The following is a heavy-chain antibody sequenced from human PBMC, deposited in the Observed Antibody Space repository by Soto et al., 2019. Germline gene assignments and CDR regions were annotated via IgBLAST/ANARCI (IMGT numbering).Heavy chain of an antibody. Sequence: GGSLRLSCAASGFAFSAYAMNWVRHTPGKGLEWVSSVSGTGRTTYHADSVKGRLTISRDNFKDTLFLQMNSLRAEDTAVYYCAKAPPTYDFPHYFDSWGQGTLVTVSS. CDR1: GFAFSAYA. J-gene: IGHJ4*02. CDR3: AKAPPTYDFPHYFDS. V-gene: IGHV3-23*01. D-gene: IGHD3-3*01. CDR2: VSGTGRTT.